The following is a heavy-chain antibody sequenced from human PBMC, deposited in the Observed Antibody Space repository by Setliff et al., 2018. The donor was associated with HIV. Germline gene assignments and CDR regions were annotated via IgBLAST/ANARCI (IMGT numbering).Heavy chain of an antibody. CDR3: TREGRGDPAMATTRIDY. D-gene: IGHD1-1*01. V-gene: IGHV4-39*02. CDR2: IYYTGFA. CDR1: GDSISSGSSF. Sequence: PSETLSLTCSVSGDSISSGSSFWGWIRQTPGKGLEWIGNIYYTGFAYYNPSLKSRVTISLDTSKTHFFLNLTSVTDADTAVYFCTREGRGDPAMATTRIDYWGQGKLVTVS. J-gene: IGHJ4*02.